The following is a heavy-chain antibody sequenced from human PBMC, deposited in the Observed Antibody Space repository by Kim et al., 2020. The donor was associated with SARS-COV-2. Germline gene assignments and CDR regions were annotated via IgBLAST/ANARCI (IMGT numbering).Heavy chain of an antibody. D-gene: IGHD6-13*01. CDR1: GGSFSGYY. CDR3: ARGPGYSSSWYGARNWFDP. CDR2: INHSGST. J-gene: IGHJ5*02. V-gene: IGHV4-34*01. Sequence: SETLSLTCAVYGGSFSGYYWSWIRQPPGKGLEWIGEINHSGSTNYNPSLKSRVTISVDTSKNQISLKLSSVTAADTAVYYSARGPGYSSSWYGARNWFDPWGQGSLVTVSS.